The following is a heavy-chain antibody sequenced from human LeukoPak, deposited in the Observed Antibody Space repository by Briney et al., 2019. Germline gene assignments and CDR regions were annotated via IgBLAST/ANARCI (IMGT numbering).Heavy chain of an antibody. CDR1: GFTFSSYA. D-gene: IGHD2-2*01. Sequence: GGSLRLSCAASGFTFSSYAMHWVRQAPGKGLECVSAISSNGGSTYYADSVKGRFTISRDNSKNTLYLQMGSLRAEDMAVYYCARDSKEVVVVPAAYRESGNWFDPWGQGTLVTVSS. CDR3: ARDSKEVVVVPAAYRESGNWFDP. CDR2: ISSNGGST. J-gene: IGHJ5*02. V-gene: IGHV3-64*02.